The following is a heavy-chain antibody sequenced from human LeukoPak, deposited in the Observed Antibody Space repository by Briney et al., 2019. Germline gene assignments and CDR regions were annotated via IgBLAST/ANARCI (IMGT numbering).Heavy chain of an antibody. CDR1: AGSISSGYYY. D-gene: IGHD6-13*01. V-gene: IGHV4-31*03. J-gene: IGHJ4*02. CDR3: ARDGIAATGSPFDY. Sequence: PSETLSLTCTVSAGSISSGYYYWNWIRQHPGKGLEWIGFIHYSGSTYYNPSLRSRVTISIDTSKNQFSLNLSSVTAADTAVYYCARDGIAATGSPFDYWGQGGLVTVSS. CDR2: IHYSGST.